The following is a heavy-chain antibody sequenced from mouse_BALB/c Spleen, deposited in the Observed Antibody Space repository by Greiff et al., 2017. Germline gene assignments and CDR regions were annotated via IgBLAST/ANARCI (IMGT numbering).Heavy chain of an antibody. CDR1: GFTFSSFG. D-gene: IGHD1-1*01. CDR3: ARRTTVVALYAMDY. J-gene: IGHJ4*01. CDR2: ISSGSSTI. V-gene: IGHV5-17*02. Sequence: EVNVVESGGGLVQPGGSRKLSCAASGFTFSSFGMHWVRQAPEKGLEWVAYISSGSSTIYYADTVKGRFTISRDNPKNTLFLQMTSLRSEDTAMYYCARRTTVVALYAMDYWGQGTSVTVSS.